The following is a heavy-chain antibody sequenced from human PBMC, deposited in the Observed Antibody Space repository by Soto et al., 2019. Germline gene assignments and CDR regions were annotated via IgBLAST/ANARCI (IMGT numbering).Heavy chain of an antibody. CDR3: ALITMIRGVYAPPAPADY. CDR2: ISAYNGNT. D-gene: IGHD3-10*01. J-gene: IGHJ4*02. CDR1: GYTFTSYG. Sequence: ASVKVSCKASGYTFTSYGISWVRQAPGQGLEWMGWISAYNGNTNYAQKLQGRVTMTTDTSKKQFSLQLNSVTPEDTAVYYCALITMIRGVYAPPAPADYWGPGTLVTVSS. V-gene: IGHV1-18*01.